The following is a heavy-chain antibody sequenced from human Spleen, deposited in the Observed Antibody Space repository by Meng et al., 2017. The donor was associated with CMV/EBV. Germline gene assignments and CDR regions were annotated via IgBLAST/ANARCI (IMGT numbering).Heavy chain of an antibody. J-gene: IGHJ3*02. CDR2: ISSSSSYI. V-gene: IGHV3-21*01. CDR1: GFTFSTYW. CDR3: ASVKIVVVPAAMGAFDI. D-gene: IGHD2-2*01. Sequence: GESLKISCAASGFTFSTYWMNWVRQVPGKGLEWVSSISSSSSYIYYADSVKGRFTISRDNAKNSLYLQMNSLRAEDTAVYYCASVKIVVVPAAMGAFDIWGQGTMVTVSS.